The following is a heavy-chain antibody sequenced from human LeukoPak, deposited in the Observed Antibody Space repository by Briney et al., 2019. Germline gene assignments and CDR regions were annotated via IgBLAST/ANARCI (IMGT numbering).Heavy chain of an antibody. CDR1: GFTVSSNY. V-gene: IGHV3-66*01. D-gene: IGHD3-22*01. Sequence: GGPLRLSCAASGFTVSSNYTSWVRQAPGKGLEWVSVIYSGGSTYYADSVKGRFTISRDNSKNTLYLQMNSLRAEDTAVYYCARFVNYYDSSGYSDYWGQGTLVTVSS. CDR3: ARFVNYYDSSGYSDY. J-gene: IGHJ4*02. CDR2: IYSGGST.